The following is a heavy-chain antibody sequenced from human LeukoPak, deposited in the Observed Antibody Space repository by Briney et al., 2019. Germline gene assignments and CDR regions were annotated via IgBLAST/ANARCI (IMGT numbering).Heavy chain of an antibody. V-gene: IGHV4-59*12. CDR1: GGSISSYY. Sequence: SGTLSLTCTVSGGSISSYYWSWIRQPPGKGLEWIGYIYYSGSTNYNPSLKSRVTISVDTSKNQFSLKLSSVTAADTAMYYCARESSITGIAAAGLDAFDVWGQGTMVTVSS. D-gene: IGHD6-13*01. CDR2: IYYSGST. J-gene: IGHJ3*01. CDR3: ARESSITGIAAAGLDAFDV.